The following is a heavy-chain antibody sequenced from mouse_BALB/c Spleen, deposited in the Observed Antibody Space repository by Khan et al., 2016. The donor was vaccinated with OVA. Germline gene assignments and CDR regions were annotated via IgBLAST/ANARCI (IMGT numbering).Heavy chain of an antibody. V-gene: IGHV2-9-2*01. Sequence: QVQLKESGPGLVAPSQSLSITCTVSGFSLTNYDISWIRQPPGKGLEWLGVIWTGGGTNYNSVFMSRLSITKDNSKSQVFLKMNSLQTDDTAIYYSVRSGNEYGSFYWDIDVWGAGTTVTVSS. J-gene: IGHJ1*01. D-gene: IGHD1-1*01. CDR3: VRSGNEYGSFYWDIDV. CDR1: GFSLTNYD. CDR2: IWTGGGT.